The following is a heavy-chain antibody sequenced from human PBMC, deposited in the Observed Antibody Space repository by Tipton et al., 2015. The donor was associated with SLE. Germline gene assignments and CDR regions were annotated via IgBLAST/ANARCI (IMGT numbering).Heavy chain of an antibody. CDR1: GYSINSGYF. CDR3: ARGLSVVTFGGLIVSTQQDNFDF. J-gene: IGHJ4*02. Sequence: TLSLTCTVSGYSINSGYFWDWIRQPPGKGLEWIGSVYHTGSTSYNPSLKGRLTMSVDTSKNQFSLKLTSVTAADTAVYYCARGLSVVTFGGLIVSTQQDNFDFWGQGTLVTVSS. V-gene: IGHV4-38-2*02. CDR2: VYHTGST. D-gene: IGHD3-16*02.